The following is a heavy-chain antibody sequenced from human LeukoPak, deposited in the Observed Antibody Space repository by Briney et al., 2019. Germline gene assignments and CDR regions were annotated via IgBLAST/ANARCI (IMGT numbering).Heavy chain of an antibody. V-gene: IGHV1-2*02. CDR3: AREATPRWTTTVTDHNFDY. Sequence: ASVKVSCKSSGYTFTGYYMHWVRQAPGQGLEWMGGINPNSGGTNYAQKFQGRVTMTRDTSISTAYMELSRLRSDDTAVYYCAREATPRWTTTVTDHNFDYWGQGTLVTVSS. D-gene: IGHD4-17*01. J-gene: IGHJ4*02. CDR1: GYTFTGYY. CDR2: INPNSGGT.